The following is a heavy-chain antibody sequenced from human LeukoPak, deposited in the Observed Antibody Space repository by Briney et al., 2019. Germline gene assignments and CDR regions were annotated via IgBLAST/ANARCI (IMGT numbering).Heavy chain of an antibody. CDR1: GYTFTGYY. CDR3: ARDRYCTNGVCYTNWFDR. J-gene: IGHJ5*02. CDR2: INPNSGGT. Sequence: ASVKVSCKASGYTFTGYYMHWVRQDPGQGLEWMGWINPNSGGTNYAQKFQGRVTMTRDTSISTAYMELSRLRSDDTAVYYCARDRYCTNGVCYTNWFDRWGQGTLVTVSS. D-gene: IGHD2-8*01. V-gene: IGHV1-2*02.